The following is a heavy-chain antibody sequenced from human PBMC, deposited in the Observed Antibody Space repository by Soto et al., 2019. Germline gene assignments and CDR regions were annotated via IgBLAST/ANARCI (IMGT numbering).Heavy chain of an antibody. J-gene: IGHJ5*02. CDR2: IYYSGNT. CDR1: GGSVRSGDYY. CDR3: ARIPVAPSMIYWPDP. V-gene: IGHV4-61*08. Sequence: SETLSRTCTVSGGSVRSGDYYWSWIRQPPGKGLEWIGYIYYSGNTSYNPSLKSRVIISVDTSKNLFSLKLTSVTAADPAVHYRARIPVAPSMIYWPDPWRQGTLGTVSS. D-gene: IGHD3-16*01.